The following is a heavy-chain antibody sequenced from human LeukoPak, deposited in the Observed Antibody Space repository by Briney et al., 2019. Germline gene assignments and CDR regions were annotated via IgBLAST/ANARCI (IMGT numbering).Heavy chain of an antibody. J-gene: IGHJ3*02. CDR3: ARDPIRYCSGGSCYAGLAFDI. D-gene: IGHD2-15*01. Sequence: SVKGSCKASGGTFSSYAISWVRQAPGQGLEWMGGIIPIFGTANYAQKFRGRVTITADESTSTAYMELSSLRSEDTAVYYCARDPIRYCSGGSCYAGLAFDIWGQGTMVTVSS. CDR1: GGTFSSYA. CDR2: IIPIFGTA. V-gene: IGHV1-69*13.